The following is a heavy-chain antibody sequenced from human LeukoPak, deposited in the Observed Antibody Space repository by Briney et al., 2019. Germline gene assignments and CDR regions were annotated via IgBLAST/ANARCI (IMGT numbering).Heavy chain of an antibody. V-gene: IGHV3-21*01. J-gene: IGHJ6*02. CDR2: ISKSSGYI. Sequence: GGSLRLSCAASGFTFSSYSMNWVRQAPGKGLEWVSCISKSSGYIYYADSVKGRFTISRDNAKNSLYLQMNSLRAEDTAVYYCAREEDSGAIRSSDGMDVWGQGTTVTVSS. D-gene: IGHD6-25*01. CDR1: GFTFSSYS. CDR3: AREEDSGAIRSSDGMDV.